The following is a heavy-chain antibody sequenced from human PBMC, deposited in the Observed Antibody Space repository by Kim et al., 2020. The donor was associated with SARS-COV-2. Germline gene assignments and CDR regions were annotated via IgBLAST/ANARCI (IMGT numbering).Heavy chain of an antibody. Sequence: GGSLRLSCAASGFTFSSYAMHWVRQAPGKGLEWVAVISYDGSNKYYADSVKGRFTISRDNSKNTLYLQMNSLRAEDTAVYYCAREIAVAGGRYFDLWGRG. CDR1: GFTFSSYA. J-gene: IGHJ2*01. CDR2: ISYDGSNK. CDR3: AREIAVAGGRYFDL. D-gene: IGHD6-19*01. V-gene: IGHV3-30-3*01.